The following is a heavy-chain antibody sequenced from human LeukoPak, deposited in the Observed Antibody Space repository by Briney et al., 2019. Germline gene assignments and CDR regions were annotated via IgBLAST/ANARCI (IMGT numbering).Heavy chain of an antibody. J-gene: IGHJ4*02. CDR3: ARLDYGGNSEFDY. D-gene: IGHD4-23*01. CDR2: IYYSGST. CDR1: GGSISSSSYY. Sequence: SETLSLTCTVSGGSISSSSYYWGWIRQPPGKGLEWIGSIYYSGSTYYNPFLKSRVTISVDTSKNQFSLKLSSVTAADTAVYYCARLDYGGNSEFDYWGQGTLVTVSS. V-gene: IGHV4-39*01.